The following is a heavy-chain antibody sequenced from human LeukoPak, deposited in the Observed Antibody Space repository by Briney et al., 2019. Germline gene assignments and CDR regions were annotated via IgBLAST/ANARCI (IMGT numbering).Heavy chain of an antibody. Sequence: GASVKVSCKASGYTFTSYGISWVRQAPGQGLEWMGWISAYSGNTNYAQKLQGRVTMTTDTSTSTAYMELRSLRSDDTAVYYCARARVVGYYYYYYMDVWGKGTTVTISS. CDR2: ISAYSGNT. V-gene: IGHV1-18*01. D-gene: IGHD1-26*01. CDR1: GYTFTSYG. J-gene: IGHJ6*03. CDR3: ARARVVGYYYYYYMDV.